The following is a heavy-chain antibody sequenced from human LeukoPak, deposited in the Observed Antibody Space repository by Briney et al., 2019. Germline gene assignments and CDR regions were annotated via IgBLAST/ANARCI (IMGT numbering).Heavy chain of an antibody. J-gene: IGHJ6*03. CDR1: GGSISSYY. Sequence: SETLSLTCTVSGGSISSYYWSWIRQPPGKGLEWIGYIYSSGTTNYNPSLKSRVTISVDTSKNQFSLNLSSVTAADTAVYYCARHLVVPYYMDVWGKGTTVTVSS. D-gene: IGHD2-2*01. V-gene: IGHV4-59*08. CDR3: ARHLVVPYYMDV. CDR2: IYSSGTT.